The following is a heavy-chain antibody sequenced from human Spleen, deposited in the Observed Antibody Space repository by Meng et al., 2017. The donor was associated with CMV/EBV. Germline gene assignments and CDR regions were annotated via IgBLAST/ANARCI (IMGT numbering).Heavy chain of an antibody. CDR3: ARGLRGVRGGGAEYFQH. V-gene: IGHV4-39*07. J-gene: IGHJ1*01. Sequence: SIRSSSYYWGWIRQPPGKGLEWIGSIYYSGSTYYNPSLKSRVTISVDTSKNQFSLKLSSVTAADTAVYYCARGLRGVRGGGAEYFQHWGQGTLVTVSS. CDR2: IYYSGST. D-gene: IGHD3-10*01. CDR1: SIRSSSYY.